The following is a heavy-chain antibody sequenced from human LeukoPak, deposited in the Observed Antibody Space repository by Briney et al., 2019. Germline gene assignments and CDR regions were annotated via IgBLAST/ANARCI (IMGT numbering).Heavy chain of an antibody. J-gene: IGHJ4*02. Sequence: GGSLRLSCAASGFTFSDYYMSWIRQAPGKGLEWVSYISSSGSTIYYADSVKGRFTISRDNAKNSLYLRMNSLRAEDTAVYYCARRNTGGYSSSWYSIAVAGEFDYWGQGTLVTVSS. D-gene: IGHD6-13*01. CDR1: GFTFSDYY. CDR2: ISSSGSTI. V-gene: IGHV3-11*01. CDR3: ARRNTGGYSSSWYSIAVAGEFDY.